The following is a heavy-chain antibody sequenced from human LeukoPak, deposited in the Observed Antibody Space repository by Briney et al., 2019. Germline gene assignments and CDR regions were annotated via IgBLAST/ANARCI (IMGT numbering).Heavy chain of an antibody. CDR2: INPSGGST. CDR1: RYTFTSYY. V-gene: IGHV1-46*01. CDR3: ARENYYDSSGYYLNPTYYFDY. Sequence: GASVKVSCKASRYTFTSYYMHWVRQAPGQGLEWMGIINPSGGSTSYAQKLQGRVTMTTDTSTSTAYMELRSLRSDDTAVYYCARENYYDSSGYYLNPTYYFDYWGQGTLVTVSS. J-gene: IGHJ4*02. D-gene: IGHD3-22*01.